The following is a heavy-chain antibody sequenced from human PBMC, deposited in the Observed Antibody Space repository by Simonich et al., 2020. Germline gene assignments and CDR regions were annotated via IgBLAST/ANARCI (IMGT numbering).Heavy chain of an antibody. D-gene: IGHD2-21*02. J-gene: IGHJ4*02. CDR3: ARDGERYCGGDCYSYFDY. CDR2: KSYGKRKK. Sequence: QVQLVESGGGVVQPGRSLRLSCAASGFTFSSYAMHWVRQAPGKGLEWGAIKSYGKRKKNYAASVKGRFTISRDNSKNTLYLQMNSLRAEDTAVYYCARDGERYCGGDCYSYFDYWGQGTLVTVSS. CDR1: GFTFSSYA. V-gene: IGHV3-30*07.